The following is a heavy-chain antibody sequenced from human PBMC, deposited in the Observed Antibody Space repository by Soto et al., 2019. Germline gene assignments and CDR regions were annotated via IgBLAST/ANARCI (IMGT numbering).Heavy chain of an antibody. Sequence: GGSLSLSCAASGFTFSSYAMSWVRQAPGKGLEWVSAISGSGGSTYYADSVKGRFTISRDNSKNTLYLQMNSLRAEDTAVYYCAKDQPPTYYYDSSGYYWGSPWGQGTLVTVSS. J-gene: IGHJ4*02. CDR1: GFTFSSYA. D-gene: IGHD3-22*01. V-gene: IGHV3-23*01. CDR3: AKDQPPTYYYDSSGYYWGSP. CDR2: ISGSGGST.